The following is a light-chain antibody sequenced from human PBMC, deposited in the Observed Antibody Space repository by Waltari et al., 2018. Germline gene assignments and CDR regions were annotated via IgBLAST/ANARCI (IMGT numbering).Light chain of an antibody. Sequence: QSVLTQPPSASGTPGQRVTISCSGSASNIGTNLVNWYQQVPGRAPKLLIYRSDQRPSGVPDRFSGSKSGASASLAISGLQSEDEADYYCASWDDSLNGHWVFGGGTKVTVL. CDR2: RSD. J-gene: IGLJ3*02. V-gene: IGLV1-44*01. CDR3: ASWDDSLNGHWV. CDR1: ASNIGTNL.